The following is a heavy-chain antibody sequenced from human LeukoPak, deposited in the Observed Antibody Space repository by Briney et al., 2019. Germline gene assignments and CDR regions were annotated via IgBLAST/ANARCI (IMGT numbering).Heavy chain of an antibody. V-gene: IGHV1-18*04. CDR3: ARRIEVDILTGYSNGLVSFDI. CDR2: ISAYNGNT. CDR1: GYTFTSYG. D-gene: IGHD3-9*01. Sequence: ASVKVSCKASGYTFTSYGISWVRQAPGQGLEWMGWISAYNGNTNYAQKLQGRATMTTDTSTSTAYMELRSLRSDDTAVYYCARRIEVDILTGYSNGLVSFDIWGQGTMVTVSS. J-gene: IGHJ3*02.